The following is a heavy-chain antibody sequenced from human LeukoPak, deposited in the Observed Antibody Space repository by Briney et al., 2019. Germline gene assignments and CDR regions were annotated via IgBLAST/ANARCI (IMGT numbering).Heavy chain of an antibody. D-gene: IGHD3-10*01. V-gene: IGHV3-23*01. J-gene: IGHJ4*02. CDR1: GFTFSNYA. Sequence: GGSLRLSCAASGFTFSNYAMSWVRQAPGKGLDWVSAISGSGESTYYADSVKGRFTISRDNSKNTLYLQMNTVRADDTAVYYCAKASYGSGSYYTSLADWGQGTLVTVSS. CDR3: AKASYGSGSYYTSLAD. CDR2: ISGSGEST.